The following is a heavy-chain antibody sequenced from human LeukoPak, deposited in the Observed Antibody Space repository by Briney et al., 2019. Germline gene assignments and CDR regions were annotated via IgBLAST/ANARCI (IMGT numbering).Heavy chain of an antibody. CDR2: IYYSGST. V-gene: IGHV4-34*01. D-gene: IGHD5-24*01. CDR1: GGSFSGYY. J-gene: IGHJ4*02. Sequence: SETLSLICAVYGGSFSGYYWSWIRQPPGKGLEWIGSIYYSGSTYYNPSLKSRVTISVDTSKNQFSLKLSSVTAADTAVYYCAREGRDGYNAIWGQGTLVTVSS. CDR3: AREGRDGYNAI.